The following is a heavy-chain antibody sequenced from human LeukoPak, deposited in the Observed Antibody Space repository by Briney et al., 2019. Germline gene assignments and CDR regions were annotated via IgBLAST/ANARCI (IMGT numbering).Heavy chain of an antibody. CDR2: ISGYNGNT. J-gene: IGHJ4*02. V-gene: IGHV1-18*01. D-gene: IGHD3-10*01. CDR1: GYTFTSYG. CDR3: ARVLRVAPYYFDY. Sequence: ASVKVSCKASGYTFTSYGISWVRQAPGQRLEWMGWISGYNGNTNYAQKVQGRVTMTTDTSTSTAYMELRSLRSDDTAVYYCARVLRVAPYYFDYWGQGTLVTVSS.